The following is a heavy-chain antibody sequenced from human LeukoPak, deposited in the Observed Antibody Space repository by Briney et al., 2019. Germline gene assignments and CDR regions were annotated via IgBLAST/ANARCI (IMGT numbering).Heavy chain of an antibody. V-gene: IGHV3-48*02. Sequence: GGSLRLSCAASGFTFSTYRMNWVRQAPGKGLEWLSYTSPSSSTIYYADSVKGRFTISRDNAKNSLYLQMNSLRDEDTAVYYCARARSYYDSSGLHDYWGQGTLVTVSS. D-gene: IGHD3-22*01. CDR3: ARARSYYDSSGLHDY. CDR2: TSPSSSTI. CDR1: GFTFSTYR. J-gene: IGHJ4*02.